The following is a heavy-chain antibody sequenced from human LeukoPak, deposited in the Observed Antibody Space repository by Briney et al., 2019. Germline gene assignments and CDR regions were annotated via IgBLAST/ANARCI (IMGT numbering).Heavy chain of an antibody. CDR3: AGLGASGNGYLSWFDP. D-gene: IGHD3-22*01. CDR2: IYYSRYS. Sequence: TSETLSLTCTVCGGPVSTYYWSWLRQPPGKGLEWIGYIYYSRYSNYNPSLKSRVTISVDTSKTQFSLKLSSVTAADTAAYYCAGLGASGNGYLSWFDPWGQGTLVTASS. CDR1: GGPVSTYY. J-gene: IGHJ5*02. V-gene: IGHV4-59*02.